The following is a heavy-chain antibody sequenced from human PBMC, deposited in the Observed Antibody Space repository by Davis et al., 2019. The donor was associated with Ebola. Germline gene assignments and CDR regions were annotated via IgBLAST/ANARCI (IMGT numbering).Heavy chain of an antibody. D-gene: IGHD4-17*01. CDR2: ISAYNGNT. V-gene: IGHV1-18*01. J-gene: IGHJ6*03. Sequence: ASVKVSCKASGGTFSSYAISWVRQAPGQGLEWMGWISAYNGNTNYAQKLQGRVTMTTDTSTSTAYMELRSLRSDDTAVYYCARPGSLRQYYMDVWGKGTTVTVSS. CDR3: ARPGSLRQYYMDV. CDR1: GGTFSSYA.